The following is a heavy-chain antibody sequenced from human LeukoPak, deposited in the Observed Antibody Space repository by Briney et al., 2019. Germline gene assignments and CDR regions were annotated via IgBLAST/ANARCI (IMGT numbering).Heavy chain of an antibody. CDR3: ARDLSSNYPWFDP. Sequence: KASETLSLTCTVSGGSISSYYWSWIRQPPGKGLEWIGYIYYSGSTNYNPSLKSRVTISVDTSKNQFSLKLSSVTAADTAVYYCARDLSSNYPWFDPWGQGTLVTVSS. CDR1: GGSISSYY. J-gene: IGHJ5*02. V-gene: IGHV4-59*01. D-gene: IGHD4-4*01. CDR2: IYYSGST.